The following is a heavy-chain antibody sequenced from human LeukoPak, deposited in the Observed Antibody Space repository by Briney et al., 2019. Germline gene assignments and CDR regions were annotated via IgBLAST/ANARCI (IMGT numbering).Heavy chain of an antibody. V-gene: IGHV1-2*02. CDR1: GYTFTGYY. CDR3: ARDGDGYTNGNFDY. Sequence: ASVKVSCKASGYTFTGYYMHWVRQAPGQGLEWMGWINPNSGGTNYAQKFQGRVTMTRDTSISTAYMELSRLRSDDTAVYYCARDGDGYTNGNFDYWGQGTLVTVSS. CDR2: INPNSGGT. J-gene: IGHJ4*02. D-gene: IGHD5-24*01.